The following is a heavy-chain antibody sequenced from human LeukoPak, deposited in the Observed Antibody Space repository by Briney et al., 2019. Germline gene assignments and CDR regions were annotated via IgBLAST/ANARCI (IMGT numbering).Heavy chain of an antibody. V-gene: IGHV6-1*01. CDR3: AGLLAGTIDY. J-gene: IGHJ4*02. CDR1: GDNVSSNNAA. CDR2: TYYRSNWYH. Sequence: SQTLSLTCAISGDNVSSNNAAWIWIRQSPSRGLEWLGRTYYRSNWYHDYAVSVKSRITINPDTSKNQFSLQLNSVTPEDTAVYYCAGLLAGTIDYWGLGTLVTVSS. D-gene: IGHD6-19*01.